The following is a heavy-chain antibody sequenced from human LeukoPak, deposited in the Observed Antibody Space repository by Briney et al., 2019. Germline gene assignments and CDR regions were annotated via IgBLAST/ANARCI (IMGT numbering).Heavy chain of an antibody. CDR1: EFIFSGYW. CDR2: IKQDGSEK. J-gene: IGHJ4*02. CDR3: ARDGFVGAADY. D-gene: IGHD6-13*01. V-gene: IGHV3-7*01. Sequence: AGGSLRLSCAASEFIFSGYWMNWVRQAPGKGLEWAANIKQDGSEKQYVDSVRGRFTISRDNAKNSLHLQMNSLRVEDTAVYYCARDGFVGAADYWGQGTLVTVSS.